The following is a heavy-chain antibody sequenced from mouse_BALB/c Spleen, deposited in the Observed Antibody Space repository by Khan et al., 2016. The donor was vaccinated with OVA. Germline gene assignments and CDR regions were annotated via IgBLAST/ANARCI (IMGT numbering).Heavy chain of an antibody. J-gene: IGHJ3*01. D-gene: IGHD2-10*01. CDR2: ISSTGTYT. CDR1: GFAFNSYD. V-gene: IGHV5-9*02. CDR3: TRPSYYGNPGFIY. Sequence: EVELVESGGGLVKPGGSLKLSCEVSGFAFNSYDMSWVRQTPEKRLEWVATISSTGTYTYYPDSVKGRFTISRDTARNTLYLQMSSLRSEDTALYYGTRPSYYGNPGFIYWGQGTLVPVSA.